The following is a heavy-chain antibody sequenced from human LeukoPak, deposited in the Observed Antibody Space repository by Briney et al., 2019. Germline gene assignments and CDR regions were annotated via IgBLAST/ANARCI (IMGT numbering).Heavy chain of an antibody. Sequence: SVKVSCKASGGTFSSYAISWVRQAPGQGLEWMGGIIPIFGTANYAQKFQGRVTMTRDTSTSTVYMELSSLRSEDTAVYYCARDSPKVAVAGTSFDYWGQGTLVTVSS. J-gene: IGHJ4*02. CDR1: GGTFSSYA. V-gene: IGHV1-69*05. CDR3: ARDSPKVAVAGTSFDY. D-gene: IGHD6-19*01. CDR2: IIPIFGTA.